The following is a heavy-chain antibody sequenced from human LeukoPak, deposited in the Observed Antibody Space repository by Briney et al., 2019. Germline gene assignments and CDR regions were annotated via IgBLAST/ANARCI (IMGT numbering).Heavy chain of an antibody. D-gene: IGHD3-22*01. CDR1: GITFSCYA. CDR3: AARYYYDSSGSHSPY. Sequence: GESLRLSCAASGITFSCYAMGWVRQAPGKGLEWVSAISVSGSSTDYADPVKGRFTISRDNSKSTLYLQMNSLRAEDTAVYYCAARYYYDSSGSHSPYWGQGTLVTVSS. V-gene: IGHV3-23*01. CDR2: ISVSGSST. J-gene: IGHJ4*02.